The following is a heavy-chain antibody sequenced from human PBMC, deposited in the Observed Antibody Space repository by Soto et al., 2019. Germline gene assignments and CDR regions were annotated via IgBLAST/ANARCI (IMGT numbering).Heavy chain of an antibody. D-gene: IGHD2-15*01. V-gene: IGHV4-4*02. CDR1: GDSVSSPYY. Sequence: QVQLQESGPGLVKPSGTLSLTCAVSGDSVSSPYYWCWVRQPPGKGLEWIGEVFHTGTTSYNPSLMSRVTISMDKSINQFSLDLISVTASDTAVYYCASSAGWYAVHSWGPGTLVLVSS. J-gene: IGHJ4*02. CDR2: VFHTGTT. CDR3: ASSAGWYAVHS.